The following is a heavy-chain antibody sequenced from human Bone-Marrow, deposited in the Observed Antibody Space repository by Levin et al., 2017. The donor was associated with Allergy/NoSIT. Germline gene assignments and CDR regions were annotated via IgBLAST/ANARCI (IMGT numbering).Heavy chain of an antibody. Sequence: SQTLSLTCTVSGGSISSGDYYWSWIRQPPGKGLEWIGYIYNSGGTHHNPSLKSRVTISVDTSKNQFSLNLSSVTAADTAVYYCVRVGPATGYFDYWGQGTLVTVSS. CDR2: IYNSGGT. J-gene: IGHJ4*02. V-gene: IGHV4-30-4*01. CDR1: GGSISSGDYY. D-gene: IGHD1-14*01. CDR3: VRVGPATGYFDY.